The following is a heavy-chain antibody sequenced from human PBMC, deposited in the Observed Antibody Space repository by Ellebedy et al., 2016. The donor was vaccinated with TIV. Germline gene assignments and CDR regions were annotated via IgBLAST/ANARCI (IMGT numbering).Heavy chain of an antibody. V-gene: IGHV4-59*01. Sequence: MPSETLSLTCTASAGALSAFYWSWVRQPPGKGLEWIGNISYSVSTNYNPSLKTRVTISVDTSKNPFSLKLSSVTAADTAIYYCAREVEDSSGRNRRHFDYWGRGTLVTVS. CDR1: AGALSAFY. D-gene: IGHD1-14*01. CDR3: AREVEDSSGRNRRHFDY. CDR2: ISYSVST. J-gene: IGHJ4*02.